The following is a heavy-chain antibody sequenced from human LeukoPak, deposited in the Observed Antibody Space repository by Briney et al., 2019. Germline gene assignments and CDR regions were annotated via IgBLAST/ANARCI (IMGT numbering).Heavy chain of an antibody. CDR3: ARGLARKGGIAAVWVWFDP. CDR1: GYTFTSYG. D-gene: IGHD6-13*01. V-gene: IGHV1-18*01. Sequence: ASVKVSCKASGYTFTSYGISWVRQAPGQGLERMGWISAYNGNTNYAQKLQGRVTMTTDTSTSTAYMELRSLRSDDTAVYYCARGLARKGGIAAVWVWFDPWGQGTLVTVSS. CDR2: ISAYNGNT. J-gene: IGHJ5*02.